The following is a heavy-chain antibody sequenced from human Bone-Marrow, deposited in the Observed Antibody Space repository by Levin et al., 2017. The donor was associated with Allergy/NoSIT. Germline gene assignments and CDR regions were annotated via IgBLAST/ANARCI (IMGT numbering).Heavy chain of an antibody. CDR2: FSYSGST. Sequence: KSSETLSLTCTVSGGSISTYYWSWIRQPPGKGLEWIGYFSYSGSTNYNPSLKSRVTIVVDTSKNQFSLKLSSVTAADTAVYYCARSIGAAAAGDYWGPGTLVTVSS. D-gene: IGHD6-13*01. J-gene: IGHJ4*02. V-gene: IGHV4-59*01. CDR3: ARSIGAAAAGDY. CDR1: GGSISTYY.